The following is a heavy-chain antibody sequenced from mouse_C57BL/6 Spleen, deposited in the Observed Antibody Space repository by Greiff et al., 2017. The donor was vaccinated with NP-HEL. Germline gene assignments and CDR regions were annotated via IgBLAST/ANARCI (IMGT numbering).Heavy chain of an antibody. V-gene: IGHV5-17*01. CDR3: ARDFGFAY. J-gene: IGHJ3*01. CDR2: ISSGSGTI. CDR1: GFTFTDYG. Sequence: EVLLVESGGGLVKPGGSLKLSCAASGFTFTDYGMHWVRQAPEKGLECVAYISSGSGTIYYADTVKGRFTISRDNAKNTLFLQMTSLRSEDTAMYYCARDFGFAYWGQGTLVTVAA.